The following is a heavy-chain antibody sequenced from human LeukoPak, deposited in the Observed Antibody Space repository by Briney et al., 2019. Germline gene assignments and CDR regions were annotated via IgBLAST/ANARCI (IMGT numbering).Heavy chain of an antibody. CDR2: IYASGSI. V-gene: IGHV4-4*07. J-gene: IGHJ6*03. CDR3: ARSARFNYFYMDV. CDR1: GASVTNFY. Sequence: PSETLSLTCSVSGASVTNFYWTWIRQPAGKGLEYIGRIYASGSIDYNPSLKSRVTLSVDSSNNQFSLNLTSVTAADTALYYCARSARFNYFYMDVWAKGTSVTVSS. D-gene: IGHD2-15*01.